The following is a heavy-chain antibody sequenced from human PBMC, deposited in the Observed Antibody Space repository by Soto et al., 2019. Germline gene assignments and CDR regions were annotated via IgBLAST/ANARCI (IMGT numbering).Heavy chain of an antibody. J-gene: IGHJ6*03. Sequence: GGSLRLSCAASGFTFSSYAMSWVRQAPGKGLEWVSAISGSGGSTYYADSVKGRFTISRDNSKNTLYLQMNSLRAEGTAVYYCAKCEAGPASLYSSGWYGAYYYYYMDVWGKGTTVTVSS. CDR1: GFTFSSYA. CDR2: ISGSGGST. CDR3: AKCEAGPASLYSSGWYGAYYYYYMDV. D-gene: IGHD6-19*01. V-gene: IGHV3-23*01.